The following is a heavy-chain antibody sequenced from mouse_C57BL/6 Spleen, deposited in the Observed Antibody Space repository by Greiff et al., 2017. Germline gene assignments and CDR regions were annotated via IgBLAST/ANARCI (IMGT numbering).Heavy chain of an antibody. Sequence: QVQLQQPGAELVRPGTSVKLSCKASGYHFTSYWMHWVKQRPGQGLEWIGVIDPSDSYTNYNQKFKGKATLTVDTSSSTAYMQLSSLTSEDSAVYYCARCAYGSSYGDYWGQGTTLTVSS. J-gene: IGHJ2*01. D-gene: IGHD1-1*01. CDR2: IDPSDSYT. CDR1: GYHFTSYW. CDR3: ARCAYGSSYGDY. V-gene: IGHV1-59*01.